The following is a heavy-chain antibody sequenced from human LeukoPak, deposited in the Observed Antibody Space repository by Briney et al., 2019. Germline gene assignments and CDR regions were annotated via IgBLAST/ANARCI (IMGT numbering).Heavy chain of an antibody. D-gene: IGHD2-21*01. V-gene: IGHV4-59*02. CDR1: GVSVNSSF. CDR2: VHHSGNT. CDR3: ARHNGDSYLDY. J-gene: IGHJ4*02. Sequence: SETLSLTCTVSGVSVNSSFWSWIRQSPGKGLEYIGFVHHSGNTKYNPSLQSRVTMSVDTAKSQFSLILYSVTAADSAVYYCARHNGDSYLDYWAQGTLVTVSS.